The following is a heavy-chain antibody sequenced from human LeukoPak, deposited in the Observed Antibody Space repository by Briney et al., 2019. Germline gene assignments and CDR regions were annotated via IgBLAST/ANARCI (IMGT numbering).Heavy chain of an antibody. J-gene: IGHJ3*02. D-gene: IGHD3-22*01. CDR3: ARGELAYYDSSGYWLFDAFDI. Sequence: ASVKASCKASGYTFTSYAMNWVRQAPGQGLEWMGWINTNTGNPTYAQGFTGRFVFSLDTSVSTAYLQISSLKAEDTAVYYCARGELAYYDSSGYWLFDAFDIWGQGTMVTVSS. V-gene: IGHV7-4-1*02. CDR2: INTNTGNP. CDR1: GYTFTSYA.